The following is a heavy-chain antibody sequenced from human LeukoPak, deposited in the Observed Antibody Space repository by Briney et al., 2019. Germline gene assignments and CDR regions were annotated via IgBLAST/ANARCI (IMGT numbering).Heavy chain of an antibody. CDR1: GYTFSNHG. CDR3: ARDVGGSYLPEYYFDY. Sequence: GGSLRLSCTASGYTFSNHGLHWVRQGPGKGLEWMALIWYDGSKRYYADSVQGRFTISRDDSKNTLFLQMNSLRAEDTAVYYCARDVGGSYLPEYYFDYWGQGTLVTVSS. J-gene: IGHJ4*02. CDR2: IWYDGSKR. D-gene: IGHD1-26*01. V-gene: IGHV3-33*01.